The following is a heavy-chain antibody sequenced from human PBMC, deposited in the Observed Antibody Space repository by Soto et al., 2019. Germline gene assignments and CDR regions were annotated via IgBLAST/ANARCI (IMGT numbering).Heavy chain of an antibody. CDR3: ARDLSCFYSSGSWHVNECNYGLNV. CDR1: GYTFTSYY. CDR2: INPSGGST. Sequence: SVKVSCKASGYTFTSYYMHWVRQAPGQGLDWMGIINPSGGSTSYAQKFQGRVTMTRDTSTSTVYMELSSLRSEDTAVYYCARDLSCFYSSGSWHVNECNYGLNVWRQ. D-gene: IGHD6-25*01. J-gene: IGHJ6*02. V-gene: IGHV1-46*01.